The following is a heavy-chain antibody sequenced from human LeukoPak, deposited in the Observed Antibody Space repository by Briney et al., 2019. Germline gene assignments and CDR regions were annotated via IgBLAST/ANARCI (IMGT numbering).Heavy chain of an antibody. V-gene: IGHV3-74*01. D-gene: IGHD5-18*01. J-gene: IGHJ5*02. Sequence: GGSLRLSCAASGFTFNIYWMHWVRQAPGKGLVWVSLIKSDGSSTNYADSVKGRFTISRDNAKNTLYLQIDSLRAEDTATYYCARDKGYSSDTWGQGTLVTVSS. CDR1: GFTFNIYW. CDR2: IKSDGSST. CDR3: ARDKGYSSDT.